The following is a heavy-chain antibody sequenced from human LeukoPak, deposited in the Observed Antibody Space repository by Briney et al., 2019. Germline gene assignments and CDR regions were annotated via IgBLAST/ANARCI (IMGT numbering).Heavy chain of an antibody. CDR3: ARGGPGYYASGTLGYFDY. V-gene: IGHV4-59*01. J-gene: IGHJ4*02. Sequence: SETLSLTCTVSAGSISSYYWSWIRQPPGKGLEWIGCIYYSGSTNYNPSLKSRVTISVDTSKNQFSLKLSSVTAADTAVYYCARGGPGYYASGTLGYFDYWGQGTLVTVSS. CDR2: IYYSGST. D-gene: IGHD3-10*01. CDR1: AGSISSYY.